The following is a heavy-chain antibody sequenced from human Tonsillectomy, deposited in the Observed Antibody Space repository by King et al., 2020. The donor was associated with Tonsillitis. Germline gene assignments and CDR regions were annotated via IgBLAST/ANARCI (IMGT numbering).Heavy chain of an antibody. Sequence: VQLVESGGGLVKPGGSLRLSCTASGFTFSDYYMTWIRQAPGKCREWLSYITSNNNYTYYADGVKGRFTISRDNAKNSLYLQMNSLRGEDTAVYLGARSRPYYDILTGYSHYYFGMDVWGQGTTVTVSS. D-gene: IGHD3-9*01. CDR3: ARSRPYYDILTGYSHYYFGMDV. CDR1: GFTFSDYY. V-gene: IGHV3-11*06. CDR2: ITSNNNYT. J-gene: IGHJ6*02.